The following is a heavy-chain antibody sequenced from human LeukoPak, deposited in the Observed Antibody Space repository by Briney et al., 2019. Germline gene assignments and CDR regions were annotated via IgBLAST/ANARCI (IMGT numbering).Heavy chain of an antibody. CDR2: ISGSGGST. CDR1: GFTFSSYA. J-gene: IGHJ5*02. CDR3: AKDSGYDPWNWFDP. Sequence: PGGSLRLSCAASGFTFSSYAMSWVRQAPGKGLEWVSAISGSGGSTYYADSVKGRFTISRVNSKNTLYLQMNSLRAEDTAVYYCAKDSGYDPWNWFDPWGQGTLVTVSS. D-gene: IGHD5-12*01. V-gene: IGHV3-23*01.